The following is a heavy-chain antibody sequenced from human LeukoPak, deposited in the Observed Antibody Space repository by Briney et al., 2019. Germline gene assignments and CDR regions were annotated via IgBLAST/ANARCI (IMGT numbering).Heavy chain of an antibody. CDR2: TYYRSKWYS. D-gene: IGHD3-10*01. J-gene: IGHJ6*03. CDR1: GDSVSSNSAA. V-gene: IGHV6-1*01. CDR3: ARVRGAYYYYYMDV. Sequence: SQTLSLTCAISGDSVSSNSAAWNWIRQSPSRGLEWLGRTYYRSKWYSDYAVSVRSRITINPDTSKNQFSLKLSSVTAADTAVYYCARVRGAYYYYYMDVWGKGTTVTVSS.